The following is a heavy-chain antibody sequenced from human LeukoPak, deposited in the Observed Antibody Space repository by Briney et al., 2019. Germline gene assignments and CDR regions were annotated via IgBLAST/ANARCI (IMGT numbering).Heavy chain of an antibody. Sequence: SETLSLTCAAYGGSFSGYYWSWIRQPPGKGLEWIGEINHSGSTNYNPSLKSRVTISVDTSKNQFSLKLSSVTAADTAVYYCARARVAGFDYWGQGTLVTVSS. CDR2: INHSGST. D-gene: IGHD6-13*01. J-gene: IGHJ4*02. CDR3: ARARVAGFDY. CDR1: GGSFSGYY. V-gene: IGHV4-34*01.